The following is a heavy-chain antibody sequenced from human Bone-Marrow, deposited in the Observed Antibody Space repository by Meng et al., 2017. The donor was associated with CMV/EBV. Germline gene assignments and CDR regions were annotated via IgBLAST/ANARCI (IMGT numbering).Heavy chain of an antibody. CDR2: INHSGST. J-gene: IGHJ4*02. CDR3: ARGYDFWSGYSVTALGY. D-gene: IGHD3-3*01. CDR1: GGSFSGYY. V-gene: IGHV4-34*01. Sequence: SQTLSLTCAVYGGSFSGYYWSWIRQPPGKGLEWIGEINHSGSTNYNPSLKSRVTISIDTLKDQFPLKLTSVTAADTAVYYCARGYDFWSGYSVTALGYWGQGALVTVSS.